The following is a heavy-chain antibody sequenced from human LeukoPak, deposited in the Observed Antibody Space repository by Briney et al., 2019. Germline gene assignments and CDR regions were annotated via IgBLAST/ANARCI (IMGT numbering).Heavy chain of an antibody. Sequence: PGGSLRLPCAASGFTFSNAWMSWVRQAPGKGLEWVANIKQDGSEKYYVDSVKGRFTISRDNAKNSLYLQMNSLRAEDTAVYYCARARGSTPFDYWGQGTLVTVSS. D-gene: IGHD3-10*01. CDR3: ARARGSTPFDY. V-gene: IGHV3-7*03. CDR1: GFTFSNAW. J-gene: IGHJ4*02. CDR2: IKQDGSEK.